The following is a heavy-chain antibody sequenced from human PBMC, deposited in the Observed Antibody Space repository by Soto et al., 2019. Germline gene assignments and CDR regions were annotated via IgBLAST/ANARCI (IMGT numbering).Heavy chain of an antibody. CDR2: IYSNDEK. D-gene: IGHD6-13*01. V-gene: IGHV2-26*01. Sequence: QVTLKESGPVLVKPTETLTPTCTVSGFSLSKPRMGVSWIRQPPGKALEWLAHIYSNDEKSYSTSLKTRLTISKDTSKSQVVLTMTNMDPVDTGTYYCVRMAATGLYYGMDVWGQGTTVTVSS. CDR1: GFSLSKPRMG. CDR3: VRMAATGLYYGMDV. J-gene: IGHJ6*02.